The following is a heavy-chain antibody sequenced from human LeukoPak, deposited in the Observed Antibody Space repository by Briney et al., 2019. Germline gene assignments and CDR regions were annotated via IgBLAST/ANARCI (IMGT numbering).Heavy chain of an antibody. V-gene: IGHV5-51*01. J-gene: IGHJ5*01. CDR1: VFSFTNYW. D-gene: IGHD2-2*01. CDR3: ARRSYCYSTSCYGYWFDS. Sequence: GESLKISCKASVFSFTNYWIAWVRQMPGEGLEWMGSIYPGDSDTRYNPSFQGQVTISADKSIKAAYLQWSSLKASDTAMYYCARRSYCYSTSCYGYWFDSWGQGTLVTVSS. CDR2: IYPGDSDT.